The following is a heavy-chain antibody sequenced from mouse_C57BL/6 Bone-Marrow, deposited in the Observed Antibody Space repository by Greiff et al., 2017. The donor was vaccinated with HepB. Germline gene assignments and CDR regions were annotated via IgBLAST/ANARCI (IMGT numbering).Heavy chain of an antibody. Sequence: EVKLLESGGGLVQPKGSLKLSCAASGFSFNTYAMNWVRQAPGKGLEWVARIRSKSNNYATYYADSVKDRFTISRDDSESMLYLQMNNLKTEDTAMYYGVRHHYYGRADYAMDYWGQGTSVTVSS. V-gene: IGHV10-1*01. J-gene: IGHJ4*01. CDR3: VRHHYYGRADYAMDY. D-gene: IGHD1-1*01. CDR1: GFSFNTYA. CDR2: IRSKSNNYAT.